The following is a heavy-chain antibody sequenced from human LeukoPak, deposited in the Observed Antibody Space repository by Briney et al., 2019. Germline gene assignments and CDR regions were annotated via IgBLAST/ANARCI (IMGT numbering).Heavy chain of an antibody. CDR2: IYHSGST. D-gene: IGHD3-10*01. J-gene: IGHJ4*02. CDR1: GDSISSGAYS. CDR3: ARAISYGSGSYYYFDY. V-gene: IGHV4-30-2*01. Sequence: PSQTLSLTCVVSGDSISSGAYSWSWIRQPPGKGLEWIGYIYHSGSTYYNPSLKSRVTISVDRSKNQFSLKLSSVTAADTAVYYCARAISYGSGSYYYFDYWGQGTLVTVSS.